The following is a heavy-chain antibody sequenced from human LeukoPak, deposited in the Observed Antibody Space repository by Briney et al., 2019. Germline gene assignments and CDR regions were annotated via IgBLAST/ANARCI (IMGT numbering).Heavy chain of an antibody. Sequence: GGSLRLSCAASGFTVSSNYMSWVRQAPGKGLEWVSVIYSGGSTYYADSVKGRFTISRDNSKNTLYLQMNSLRAEDTAVYYCARGYPTGSVTALTFDYWGQGTLVTVSS. CDR1: GFTVSSNY. V-gene: IGHV3-53*01. CDR2: IYSGGST. J-gene: IGHJ4*02. CDR3: ARGYPTGSVTALTFDY. D-gene: IGHD3-10*01.